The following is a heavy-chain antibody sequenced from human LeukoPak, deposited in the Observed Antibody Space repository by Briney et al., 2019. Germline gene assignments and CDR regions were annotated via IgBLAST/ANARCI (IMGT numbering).Heavy chain of an antibody. D-gene: IGHD2-2*01. CDR3: ARDVLRNIVVVPAALISVWFDP. CDR1: GYTFTGYY. CDR2: INPNSGGT. Sequence: GASVKVSCKASGYTFTGYYMHWVRQAPGQGLEWMGWINPNSGGTNYAQKFQGRVTMTRDTSISTAYMELSRLRSDDTAVYYCARDVLRNIVVVPAALISVWFDPWGQGTLVTVSS. J-gene: IGHJ5*02. V-gene: IGHV1-2*02.